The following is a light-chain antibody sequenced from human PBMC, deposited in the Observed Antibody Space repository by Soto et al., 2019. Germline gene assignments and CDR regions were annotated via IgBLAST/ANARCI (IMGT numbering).Light chain of an antibody. V-gene: IGLV1-40*01. Sequence: QAVVTQPPSVSGAPGQRVTISCTGSSSNIGAGYDVHWYQQHPGTAPKLLIYGNSNRPSGVPDRFSGSKSGTSASLAITGLQAEDEADYYCQSYDSSLSGPWVFGGGTKLTVL. CDR3: QSYDSSLSGPWV. CDR1: SSNIGAGYD. CDR2: GNS. J-gene: IGLJ3*02.